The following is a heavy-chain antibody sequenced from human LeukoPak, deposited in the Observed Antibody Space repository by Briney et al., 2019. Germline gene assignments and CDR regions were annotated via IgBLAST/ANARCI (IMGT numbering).Heavy chain of an antibody. Sequence: ASVKVSCKVSGYTLTELSMHWVRQAPAKGLEWMGGFDPEDGETIYAQKFQGRVTMTEDTSTDTAYMELSSLRSEDTAVYYCATSLNGYETFDYWGQGTLVTVSS. J-gene: IGHJ4*02. CDR2: FDPEDGET. V-gene: IGHV1-24*01. D-gene: IGHD5-12*01. CDR3: ATSLNGYETFDY. CDR1: GYTLTELS.